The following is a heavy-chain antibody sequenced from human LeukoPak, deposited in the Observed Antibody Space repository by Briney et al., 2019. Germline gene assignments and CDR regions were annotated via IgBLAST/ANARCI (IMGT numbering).Heavy chain of an antibody. CDR2: ISYDGSNK. J-gene: IGHJ4*02. D-gene: IGHD4-17*01. V-gene: IGHV3-30*18. CDR3: AKDHPTNDYGDYYFGY. CDR1: GFTFSSYG. Sequence: GGSLRLSCAASGFTFSSYGMHWVRQAPGKGLEWVAVISYDGSNKYYADSVKGRFTISRDNSKNTLYLQMNSLRAEDTAVYYCAKDHPTNDYGDYYFGYWGQGTLVTVSS.